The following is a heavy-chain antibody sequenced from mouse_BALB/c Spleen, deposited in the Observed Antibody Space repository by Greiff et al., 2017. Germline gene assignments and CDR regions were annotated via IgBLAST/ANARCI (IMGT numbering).Heavy chain of an antibody. CDR2: IWSDGST. J-gene: IGHJ4*01. V-gene: IGHV2-6-2*01. CDR3: ARHGGYYYGSSYAMDY. D-gene: IGHD1-1*01. CDR1: GFSLTSYG. Sequence: QVQLQQSGPDLVAPSQSLSITCTVSGFSLTSYGVHWVRQPPGKGLEWLVVIWSDGSTTYNSALKSRLSISKDNSKSQVFLKMNSLQTDDTAMYYCARHGGYYYGSSYAMDYWGQGTSVTVSS.